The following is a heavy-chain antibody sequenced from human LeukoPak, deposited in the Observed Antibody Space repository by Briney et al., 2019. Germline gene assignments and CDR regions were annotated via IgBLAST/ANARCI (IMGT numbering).Heavy chain of an antibody. D-gene: IGHD6-19*01. J-gene: IGHJ5*02. V-gene: IGHV4-30-4*01. CDR3: AREGSGIAVAGNGFDP. CDR1: GGSISSGDYY. CDR2: IYYSGST. Sequence: PSETLSLTCTVSGGSISSGDYYWSWIRQPPGKGLEWIGYIYYSGSTYYNPSLKSRVTISVDTSKYQFSLKLSSVTAADTAVYYCAREGSGIAVAGNGFDPWGQGTLVTVSS.